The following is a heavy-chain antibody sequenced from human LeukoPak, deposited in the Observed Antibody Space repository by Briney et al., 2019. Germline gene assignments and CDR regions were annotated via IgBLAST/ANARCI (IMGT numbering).Heavy chain of an antibody. CDR1: GFTFDDYA. J-gene: IGHJ3*02. CDR2: ISWNSGSI. Sequence: PGRSLRLSCAASGFTFDDYAMRWVRQAPGKGLEWVSGISWNSGSIGYADSVKGRFTISRDNAKNSLYLQMNSLRAEDTALYYCAKGTYSSSPHDAFDTWGQGTMVTVSS. V-gene: IGHV3-9*01. CDR3: AKGTYSSSPHDAFDT. D-gene: IGHD6-13*01.